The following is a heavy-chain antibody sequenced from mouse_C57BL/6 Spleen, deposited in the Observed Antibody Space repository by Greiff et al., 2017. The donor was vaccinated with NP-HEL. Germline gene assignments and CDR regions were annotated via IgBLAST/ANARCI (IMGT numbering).Heavy chain of an antibody. V-gene: IGHV1-26*01. Sequence: VQLQQSGPELVKPGASVKISCKASGYTFTDYYMNWVKQSHGKSLEWIGDINPNNGGTSYNQKFKGKATLTVDKSSSTAYMELRSLTSEDSAVYYWARDAGTGTDFDYWGQGTTLTVSS. CDR2: INPNNGGT. CDR3: ARDAGTGTDFDY. J-gene: IGHJ2*01. CDR1: GYTFTDYY. D-gene: IGHD4-1*01.